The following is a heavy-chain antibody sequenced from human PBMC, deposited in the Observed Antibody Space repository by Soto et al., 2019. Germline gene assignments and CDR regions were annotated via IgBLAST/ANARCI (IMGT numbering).Heavy chain of an antibody. J-gene: IGHJ4*02. CDR3: ARVAYDFWSGYYTAPDY. Sequence: VKVSCKASGGTFSSYGISWVRQAPGQGLEWMGWISAYNGNTNYAQKLQGRVTMTTDTSTSTAYMELRSLRSDDTAVYYCARVAYDFWSGYYTAPDYWGQGTLVTVSS. D-gene: IGHD3-3*01. V-gene: IGHV1-18*01. CDR2: ISAYNGNT. CDR1: GGTFSSYG.